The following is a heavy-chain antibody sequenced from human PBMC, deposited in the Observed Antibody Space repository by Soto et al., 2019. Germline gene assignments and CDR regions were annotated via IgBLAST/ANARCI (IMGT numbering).Heavy chain of an antibody. CDR1: GYTFTSYA. Sequence: GASVKVSCKASGYTFTSYAMHWVRQAPGQRLEWMGWINAGNGNTKYSQKFQGRVTITRDTSASTAYMELSSLRSEDTAVYYCAREADSSSWYRFWWFDPWGQGTLVTVSS. D-gene: IGHD6-13*01. V-gene: IGHV1-3*01. CDR3: AREADSSSWYRFWWFDP. CDR2: INAGNGNT. J-gene: IGHJ5*02.